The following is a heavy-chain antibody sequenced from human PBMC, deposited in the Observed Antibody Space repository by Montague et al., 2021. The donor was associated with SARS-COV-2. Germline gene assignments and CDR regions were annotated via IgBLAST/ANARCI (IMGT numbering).Heavy chain of an antibody. CDR1: GGSISSSNW. D-gene: IGHD6-13*01. Sequence: SETLSLTCAVSGGSISSSNWWSWVRQPPGKGLEWIGEIYHSGSTNYNPSLKSRVTISVDKSKNQCSLKLGSVTAADTAVYYCARGGSSSFPFDYWGQGTLVTVSS. CDR3: ARGGSSSFPFDY. J-gene: IGHJ4*02. V-gene: IGHV4-4*02. CDR2: IYHSGST.